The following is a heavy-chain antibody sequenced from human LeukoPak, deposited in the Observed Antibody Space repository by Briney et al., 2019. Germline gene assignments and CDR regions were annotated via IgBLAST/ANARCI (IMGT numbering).Heavy chain of an antibody. CDR2: ISSSGSTI. D-gene: IGHD6-19*01. CDR3: ARALEAQWPHRNWFDP. J-gene: IGHJ5*02. Sequence: PGGSLRLSCAASGFTFSDYYMSWIRQAPGKGLEWVSYISSSGSTIYYADSVKGRFTISRDNAKNSLYLQMNSLRAEDTAVYYCARALEAQWPHRNWFDPWGQGTLVTVSS. CDR1: GFTFSDYY. V-gene: IGHV3-11*01.